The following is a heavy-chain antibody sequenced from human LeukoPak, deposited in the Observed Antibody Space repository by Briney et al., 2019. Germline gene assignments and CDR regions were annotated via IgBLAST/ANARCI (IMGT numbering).Heavy chain of an antibody. V-gene: IGHV3-23*01. CDR3: AKGYGSGSYLADY. CDR1: GFTFSSYA. D-gene: IGHD3-10*01. Sequence: PGGSLRLSXAASGFTFSSYAMNWVRQAPGKGPEWVSAISGSGGSTYYADAVKGRFTISRDNSKNTLYLQMNSLRAEDTAVYYCAKGYGSGSYLADYWGQGTLVTVSS. J-gene: IGHJ4*02. CDR2: ISGSGGST.